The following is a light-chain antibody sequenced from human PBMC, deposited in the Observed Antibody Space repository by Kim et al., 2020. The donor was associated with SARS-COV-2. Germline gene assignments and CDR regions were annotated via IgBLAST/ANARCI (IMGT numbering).Light chain of an antibody. V-gene: IGLV3-19*01. CDR2: GKN. CDR3: KSRDSSGTVV. J-gene: IGLJ2*01. Sequence: SSELTQDPAVSVALGQTVRITCQGDSLRTYYATWYRQKPGQAPVLVIYGKNNRPSGTPDRFSGSSSGNTASLTVTGAQAEDEADYYCKSRDSSGTVVFGGGTKLTVL. CDR1: SLRTYY.